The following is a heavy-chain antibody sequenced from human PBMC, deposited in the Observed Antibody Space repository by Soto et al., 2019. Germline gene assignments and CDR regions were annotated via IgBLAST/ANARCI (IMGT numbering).Heavy chain of an antibody. D-gene: IGHD2-2*01. Sequence: SETLSLTCAVAGGSISSGTWWSWVRQPPGRGLEWIGEIYHSGSPNYNPSLKSRVTMSVDKSKNLFSLRLSSVTAADSALYYCARRVPAAPNWFDPWGQGTLVTVSS. CDR3: ARRVPAAPNWFDP. CDR2: IYHSGSP. CDR1: GGSISSGTW. J-gene: IGHJ5*02. V-gene: IGHV4-4*02.